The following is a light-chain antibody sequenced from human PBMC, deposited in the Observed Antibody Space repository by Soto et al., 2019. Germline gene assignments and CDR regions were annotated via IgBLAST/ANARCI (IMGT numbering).Light chain of an antibody. CDR2: DAS. Sequence: TLSLSPGERATLSCRASQSVSSYLAWYQQKPGQAPRLLIYDASNRATGIPARFSGSGSGTDFTLTISSLEPEDFAVYYCQQRSNWPITFGQGTRLEIK. CDR1: QSVSSY. J-gene: IGKJ5*01. V-gene: IGKV3-11*01. CDR3: QQRSNWPIT.